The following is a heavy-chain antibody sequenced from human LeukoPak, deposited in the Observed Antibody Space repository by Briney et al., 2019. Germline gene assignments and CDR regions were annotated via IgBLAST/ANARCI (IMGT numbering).Heavy chain of an antibody. V-gene: IGHV4-34*01. D-gene: IGHD6-13*01. CDR1: GGSFSGYY. J-gene: IGHJ4*02. Sequence: PSETLSLTCAVYGGSFSGYYWSWIRQPPGKGLEWIGEINYSGSTTYNPSLKSRVTISINTSKNQFFLKLSSVNAADTAVYYCARADIAATGTPFDYWGQGTLVSVSS. CDR3: ARADIAATGTPFDY. CDR2: INYSGST.